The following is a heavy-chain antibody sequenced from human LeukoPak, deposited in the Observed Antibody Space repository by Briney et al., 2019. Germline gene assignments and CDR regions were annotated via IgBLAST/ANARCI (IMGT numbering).Heavy chain of an antibody. Sequence: SETLSLTCTVSGGSISSYYWSWIRQPAGKGLEWIGRIYTSGSTYYNPPLKSRVTISVDTSKNQFSLKLSSVTAADTAVYYCASRGYGDYRGGPFDYWGQGTLVTVSS. V-gene: IGHV4-4*07. CDR3: ASRGYGDYRGGPFDY. CDR1: GGSISSYY. D-gene: IGHD4-17*01. CDR2: IYTSGST. J-gene: IGHJ4*02.